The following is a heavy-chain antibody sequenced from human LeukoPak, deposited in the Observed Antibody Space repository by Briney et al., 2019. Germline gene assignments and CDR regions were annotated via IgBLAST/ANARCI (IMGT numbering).Heavy chain of an antibody. J-gene: IGHJ5*02. CDR2: IYYSGST. CDR1: GGSISNYY. V-gene: IGHV4-59*01. Sequence: SETLSLTCTVSGGSISNYYWSWIRQPPGKGLEWIGYIYYSGSTNYNPSLKSRVTISVDTSKNQFSLKLSSVTAADTAVYYCARERYSSSVAPGWFDPWGQGTLVTVSS. D-gene: IGHD6-13*01. CDR3: ARERYSSSVAPGWFDP.